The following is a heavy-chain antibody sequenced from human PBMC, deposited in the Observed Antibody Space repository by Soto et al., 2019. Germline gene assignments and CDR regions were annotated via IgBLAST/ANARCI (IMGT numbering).Heavy chain of an antibody. CDR2: INHSGST. CDR1: GGSFSGYY. Sequence: LSLTCAVYGGSFSGYYWSWIRQPPGKGLEWIGEINHSGSTNYNPSLKSRVTISVDTSKNQFSLKLSSVTAADTAVYYCARSSGWYQDYWGQGTLVTVSS. V-gene: IGHV4-34*01. D-gene: IGHD6-19*01. CDR3: ARSSGWYQDY. J-gene: IGHJ4*02.